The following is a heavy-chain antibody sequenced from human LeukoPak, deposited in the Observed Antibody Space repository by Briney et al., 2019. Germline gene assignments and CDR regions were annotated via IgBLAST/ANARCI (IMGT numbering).Heavy chain of an antibody. CDR3: ARGRAGTGESYSDY. J-gene: IGHJ4*02. V-gene: IGHV3-11*05. CDR1: GFTFSDYY. Sequence: GGSLRLSCAASGFTFSDYYMSWIRQAPGKGLEWVSYISSSSYTNYADSVKGRFTISRDNAKNSLYLQMNSLRAEDTAVYYCARGRAGTGESYSDYWDQGTLVTVSS. CDR2: ISSSSYT. D-gene: IGHD7-27*01.